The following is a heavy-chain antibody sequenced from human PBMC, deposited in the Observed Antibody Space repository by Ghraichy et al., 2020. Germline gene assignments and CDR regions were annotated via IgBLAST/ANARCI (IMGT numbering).Heavy chain of an antibody. D-gene: IGHD1-1*01. J-gene: IGHJ3*02. Sequence: SETLSLTCTVSGYSISSGYYWGWIRQPPGKGLEWIGSIYHSGSTYYNPSLKSRVTISVDTSKNQFSLKLSSVTAADTAVYYCARDRRTGNDPDFPESDAFDIWGQGTMVTVSS. CDR1: GYSISSGYY. V-gene: IGHV4-38-2*02. CDR3: ARDRRTGNDPDFPESDAFDI. CDR2: IYHSGST.